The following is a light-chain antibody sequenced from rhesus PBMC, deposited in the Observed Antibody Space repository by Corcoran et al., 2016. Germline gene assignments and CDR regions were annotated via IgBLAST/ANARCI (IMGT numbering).Light chain of an antibody. Sequence: DIQMTQSPSSLSASVGDRVTITCRASENVNNYLHWYQQKPGKAPKPLIYKASTLQSGVPSRCTGSGSGTDYTFTISSLQPEDVATYYCQHGYGTPLTFGGGTKVEIK. J-gene: IGKJ4*01. CDR2: KAS. CDR3: QHGYGTPLT. V-gene: IGKV1-74*01. CDR1: ENVNNY.